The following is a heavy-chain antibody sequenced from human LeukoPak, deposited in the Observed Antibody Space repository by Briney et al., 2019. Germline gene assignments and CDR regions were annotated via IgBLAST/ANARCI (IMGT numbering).Heavy chain of an antibody. J-gene: IGHJ4*02. V-gene: IGHV3-21*01. Sequence: GGSLRLSCAASGFTFSSYSMNWVRQAPGKGLEWVSSISSTRSYIYYADSVKGRFTISRDNAKNSLYLQMHSLRGEDTAVYYCARGRGCSSMSCYPDYWGQGTLVTVSS. D-gene: IGHD2-2*01. CDR1: GFTFSSYS. CDR3: ARGRGCSSMSCYPDY. CDR2: ISSTRSYI.